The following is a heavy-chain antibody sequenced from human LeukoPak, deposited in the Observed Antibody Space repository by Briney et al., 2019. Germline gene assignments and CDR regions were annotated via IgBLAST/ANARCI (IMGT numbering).Heavy chain of an antibody. CDR3: ARGGYGDTIDY. D-gene: IGHD4-17*01. V-gene: IGHV3-30*04. Sequence: PGGSLRLSCAASGFTFSSYAMHWVRQAPGKGLEWVAVISYDGSNKYYADSVKGRFTISRDNPKNTLYLQMNSLRAEDTAVYYCARGGYGDTIDYWGQGTLVTVSS. J-gene: IGHJ4*02. CDR2: ISYDGSNK. CDR1: GFTFSSYA.